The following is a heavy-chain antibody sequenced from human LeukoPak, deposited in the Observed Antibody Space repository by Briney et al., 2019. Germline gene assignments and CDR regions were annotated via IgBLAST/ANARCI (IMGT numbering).Heavy chain of an antibody. CDR2: ISFDGSNE. V-gene: IGHV3-30*18. D-gene: IGHD2-15*01. J-gene: IGHJ6*02. Sequence: HPGRSLRLSCAASGFSLSCYGMHWVRQAPGKGLEWVAVISFDGSNEYYADSVKGRFTISRDNSKNTLYLQMNSLRAEDTAVYYCAKYSSLPPYYYYGMDVWGQGTTVTVSS. CDR1: GFSLSCYG. CDR3: AKYSSLPPYYYYGMDV.